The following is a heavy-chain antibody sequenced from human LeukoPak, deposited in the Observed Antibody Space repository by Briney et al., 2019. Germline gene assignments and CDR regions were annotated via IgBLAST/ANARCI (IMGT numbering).Heavy chain of an antibody. CDR3: AGGPYGRAIFDY. Sequence: PGGSLRLSRAASGFTFSSYEMNWVRQAPGKGLEWVSYISGSRGAIYYADSVKGRFTISKDNAKNSLYLQMNSLRAEDTAVYYCAGGPYGRAIFDYWGQGTLVTVSS. D-gene: IGHD4-17*01. CDR1: GFTFSSYE. J-gene: IGHJ4*02. CDR2: ISGSRGAI. V-gene: IGHV3-48*03.